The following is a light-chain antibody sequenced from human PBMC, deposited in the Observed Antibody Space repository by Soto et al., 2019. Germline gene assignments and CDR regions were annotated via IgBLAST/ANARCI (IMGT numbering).Light chain of an antibody. J-gene: IGKJ1*01. Sequence: IVMTQSPATLSVSPGERVTLSCRASQSVSSRLAWYQQKPGQSPRLLIYGASTRATGIPARFSGSGSGTEFTLTISSLKSEDFGVYYCHQYNNLWTFGQGTKVDI. CDR1: QSVSSR. CDR3: HQYNNLWT. V-gene: IGKV3-15*01. CDR2: GAS.